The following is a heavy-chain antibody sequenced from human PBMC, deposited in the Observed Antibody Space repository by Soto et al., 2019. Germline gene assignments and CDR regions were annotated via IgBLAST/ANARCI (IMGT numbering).Heavy chain of an antibody. CDR1: GFTFSSYW. V-gene: IGHV3-7*03. CDR2: IKQDGSEK. D-gene: IGHD3-3*01. Sequence: GGSLRLSCAASGFTFSSYWMSWVRQAPGKGLEWVANIKQDGSEKYYVDSVKGRFTISRDNAKNSLYLQMNSLRAEDTAVYYCARDTRITIFGVVRNWFDPWDQGTLVTVSS. J-gene: IGHJ5*02. CDR3: ARDTRITIFGVVRNWFDP.